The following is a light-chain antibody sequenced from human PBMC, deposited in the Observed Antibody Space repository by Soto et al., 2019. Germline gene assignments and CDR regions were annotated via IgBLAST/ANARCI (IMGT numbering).Light chain of an antibody. CDR2: GAS. CDR1: QSVSSSY. Sequence: EIALTQSPGTLSLSPGERATLSCRASQSVSSSYLAWYQQKPGQAPRLLIYGASSRATGIPDRFSGSGSGTDFTLTISRLEPEDFALYYCQQYGSSAPITFGQGTRLE. CDR3: QQYGSSAPIT. V-gene: IGKV3-20*01. J-gene: IGKJ5*01.